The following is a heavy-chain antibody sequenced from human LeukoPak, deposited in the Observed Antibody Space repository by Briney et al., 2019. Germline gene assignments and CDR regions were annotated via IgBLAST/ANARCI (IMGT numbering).Heavy chain of an antibody. V-gene: IGHV4-59*01. CDR2: IYYSGST. CDR3: ARAPPKMGYSGAFDI. D-gene: IGHD4-4*01. J-gene: IGHJ3*02. CDR1: GGSISSYY. Sequence: SETLSLTCTVSGGSISSYYWSWIRQPPGKGLEWIGYIYYSGSTNYNPSLKSRVTISVDTSKNQFSLKLSSVTAADTAVYYCARAPPKMGYSGAFDIWGQGTMVTVSS.